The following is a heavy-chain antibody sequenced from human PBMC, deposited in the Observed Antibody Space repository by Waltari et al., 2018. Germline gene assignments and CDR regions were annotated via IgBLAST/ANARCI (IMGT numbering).Heavy chain of an antibody. D-gene: IGHD2-21*01. V-gene: IGHV4-34*01. CDR3: SRGSVKPGDGAYLFDT. Sequence: QVQLQQWGAGLLKPSETLSLTCVVDYGSFRGYYWSRIRQPPGKGLEWSGEINHDGITTYIPSLKNRAAISRGASESHCSLEITSATAAATAVYFGSRGSVKPGDGAYLFDTWGQGTRITVSS. CDR1: YGSFRGYY. CDR2: INHDGIT. J-gene: IGHJ4*02.